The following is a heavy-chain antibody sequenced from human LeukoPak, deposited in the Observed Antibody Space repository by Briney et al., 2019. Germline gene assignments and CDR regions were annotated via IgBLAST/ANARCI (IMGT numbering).Heavy chain of an antibody. CDR2: IIPIFGTA. CDR1: GGTFSSYA. Sequence: ASVKVSCKASGGTFSSYAISWVRQAPGQGLEWMGRIIPIFGTANYAQKFQGRVTITTDESTSTAYMELSSLRSEDTAVYYCARDRIAVPGTRGWYFDLWGRGTLVTVSS. V-gene: IGHV1-69*05. J-gene: IGHJ2*01. CDR3: ARDRIAVPGTRGWYFDL. D-gene: IGHD6-19*01.